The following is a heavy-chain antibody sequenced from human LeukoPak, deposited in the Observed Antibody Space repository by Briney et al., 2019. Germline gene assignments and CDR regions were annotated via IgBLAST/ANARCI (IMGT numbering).Heavy chain of an antibody. CDR2: VYYSGST. Sequence: SETLSFTCNVSGGTISNEYWTWIRQPPGKGLEWIGYVYYSGSTIYNPSLKSRVTISVEASKNQFSLKLSSVTAADTAVYYCVRDRPNYYGSGSYHYYSYAMDVWGPGTTVIVSS. V-gene: IGHV4-59*01. D-gene: IGHD3-10*01. CDR3: VRDRPNYYGSGSYHYYSYAMDV. J-gene: IGHJ6*02. CDR1: GGTISNEY.